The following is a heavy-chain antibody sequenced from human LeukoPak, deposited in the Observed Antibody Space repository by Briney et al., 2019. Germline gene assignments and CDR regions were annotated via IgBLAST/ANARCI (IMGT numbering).Heavy chain of an antibody. CDR2: IYSGGST. D-gene: IGHD3-22*01. V-gene: IGHV3-66*01. Sequence: GGSLRLSCAASGFTVSSNYMSWVRQASGKGLEWVSVIYSGGSTYYADSVKGRFTISRDNSKNTLYLQMNSLRAEDTAVYYCARDRYDSSGYYYYWGQGTLVTVSS. J-gene: IGHJ4*02. CDR3: ARDRYDSSGYYYY. CDR1: GFTVSSNY.